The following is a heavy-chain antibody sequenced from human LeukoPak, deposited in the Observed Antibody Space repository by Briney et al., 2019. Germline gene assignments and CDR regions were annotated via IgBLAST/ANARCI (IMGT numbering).Heavy chain of an antibody. CDR2: IYPGDSDT. J-gene: IGHJ4*02. V-gene: IGHV5-51*01. CDR1: GYSFTSYW. Sequence: GESLKISCKGSGYSFTSYWIGWVRQMPGKGLEWMGTIYPGDSDTRYSPSFQGQVTISADKSISTAYLQWSSLKASDTAMYYCASLTTYSSSWYYFDYWGQGTLVTVSS. CDR3: ASLTTYSSSWYYFDY. D-gene: IGHD6-13*01.